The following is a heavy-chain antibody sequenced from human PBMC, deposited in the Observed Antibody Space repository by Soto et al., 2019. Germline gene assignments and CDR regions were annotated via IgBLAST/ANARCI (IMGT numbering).Heavy chain of an antibody. V-gene: IGHV3-33*01. D-gene: IGHD3-3*01. CDR2: IWYDGSNK. CDR3: ARDRRFLEWLDY. Sequence: QMHLVESGGGVVQPGRSLTLSCVASGFTFTSYGIHWVRQAPGKGLEWVAVIWYDGSNKYYGDSVKGRFSISRDNSKNTVYLQMKSLRAEATAVYYCARDRRFLEWLDYWGQGTLVSVSS. J-gene: IGHJ4*02. CDR1: GFTFTSYG.